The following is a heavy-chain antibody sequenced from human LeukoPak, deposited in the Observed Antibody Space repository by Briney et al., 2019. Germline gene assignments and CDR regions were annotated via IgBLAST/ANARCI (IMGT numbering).Heavy chain of an antibody. CDR2: IHPNNGDT. V-gene: IGHV1-2*02. CDR3: ARDGPAQMVDLDY. J-gene: IGHJ4*02. D-gene: IGHD3-10*01. CDR1: GYTFSGTGWY. Sequence: ASVKVSCKASGYTFSGTGWYLYWLRQAPGQGLDCMGWIHPNNGDTAYAQKFEGRVAMTRDTSISIAYMELRRLRPDDTAVYFCARDGPAQMVDLDYWGRGTLVTVSS.